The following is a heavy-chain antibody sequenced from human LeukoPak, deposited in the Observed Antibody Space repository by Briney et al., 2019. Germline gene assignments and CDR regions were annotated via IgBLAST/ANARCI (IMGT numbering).Heavy chain of an antibody. J-gene: IGHJ4*02. Sequence: PGGSLRLSCAASGFTFSSYVMTWVRQAPGKGLEWVSSIGGSGGSTYYADSVKGRFTISRDSSKNTLYLQMNSLRAEDTAVYYCAKALERLSLWGQGTLVTVSS. CDR3: AKALERLSL. CDR1: GFTFSSYV. D-gene: IGHD1-1*01. CDR2: IGGSGGST. V-gene: IGHV3-23*01.